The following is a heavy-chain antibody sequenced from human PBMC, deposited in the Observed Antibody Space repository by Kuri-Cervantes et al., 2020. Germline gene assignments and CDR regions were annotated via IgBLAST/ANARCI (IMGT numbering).Heavy chain of an antibody. J-gene: IGHJ5*02. V-gene: IGHV1-24*01. CDR1: GYTLTDLS. D-gene: IGHD3-3*01. CDR2: FNPEDGET. Sequence: ASVTVSCQLFGYTLTDLSMHWVRQAPGKGLEWMGGFNPEDGETIYAQKFQGRVTMTEDTSTDTAYMELSSLRSEDTAVYYCATYDFWSGYSRVGWFNTWGQGTLVTVSS. CDR3: ATYDFWSGYSRVGWFNT.